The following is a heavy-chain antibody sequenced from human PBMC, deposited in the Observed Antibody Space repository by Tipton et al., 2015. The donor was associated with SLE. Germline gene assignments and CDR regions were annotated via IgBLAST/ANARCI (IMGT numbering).Heavy chain of an antibody. D-gene: IGHD3-16*02. V-gene: IGHV4-61*01. CDR3: ARDPGRYDAFDI. CDR2: IYYSGST. Sequence: TLSLTCTVSGGSISSSSYYWGWIRQPPGKGLEWIGYIYYSGSTNYNPSLKSRVTISVDTPKSQFSLKLSSVTAADTAVYYCARDPGRYDAFDIWGQGTMVTVSS. CDR1: GGSISSSSYY. J-gene: IGHJ3*02.